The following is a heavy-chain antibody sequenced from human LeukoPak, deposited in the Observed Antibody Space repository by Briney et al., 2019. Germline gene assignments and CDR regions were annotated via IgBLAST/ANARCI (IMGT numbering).Heavy chain of an antibody. V-gene: IGHV3-23*01. D-gene: IGHD6-19*01. CDR2: ISGSGTST. J-gene: IGHJ6*02. Sequence: GGSLRLSCAASAFTFTNYAVSWVRQAPGGGLEWVSSISGSGTSTYYADSVKGRFTVSRDNSKNTVYLQMKSLRAEDTAVYYCAKDVGVYSSGWYVYYYYGMDVWGQGTTVTVSS. CDR1: AFTFTNYA. CDR3: AKDVGVYSSGWYVYYYYGMDV.